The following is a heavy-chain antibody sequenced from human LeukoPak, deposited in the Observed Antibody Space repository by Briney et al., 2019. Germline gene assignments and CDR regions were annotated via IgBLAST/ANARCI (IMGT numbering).Heavy chain of an antibody. CDR2: VNHSGST. Sequence: PSETLSLTCAVYGGSFSDYYWSWIRQSPGKGLEWIGEVNHSGSTNYNPSLKSRVTISIDTSKNQFSLKLSSVTAADTAVYYCARTHIVVVPAASPLDYWGQGTLVTVSS. V-gene: IGHV4-34*01. D-gene: IGHD2-2*01. CDR1: GGSFSDYY. J-gene: IGHJ4*02. CDR3: ARTHIVVVPAASPLDY.